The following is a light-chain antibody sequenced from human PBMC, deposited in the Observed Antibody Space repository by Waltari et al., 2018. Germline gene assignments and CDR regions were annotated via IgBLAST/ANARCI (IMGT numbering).Light chain of an antibody. V-gene: IGKV1-33*01. J-gene: IGKJ4*01. CDR3: QQYDNLPSLT. CDR1: QDISNY. Sequence: DIQMTQSPSSLSASVGDRVTITCQASQDISNYLNWYQQNPGKAPKLLIYDASNLETGVPSRFSGSGSETDFTCTISSLQPEDIATYYCQQYDNLPSLTFGGGTKVEIK. CDR2: DAS.